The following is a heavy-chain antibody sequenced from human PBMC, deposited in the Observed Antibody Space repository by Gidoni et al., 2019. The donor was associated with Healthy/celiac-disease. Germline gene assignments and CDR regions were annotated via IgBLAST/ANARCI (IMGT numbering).Heavy chain of an antibody. Sequence: EVQLVESGGGLVQPGGSLRLSCAASGFTFSSYSMNWVRQAPGKGLEWVSYISSSSTIYYADSVKGRFTISRDNAKNSLYLQMNSLRDEDTAVYYCARGGYYFDYWGQGTLVTVSS. CDR2: ISSSSTI. V-gene: IGHV3-48*02. J-gene: IGHJ4*02. CDR1: GFTFSSYS. CDR3: ARGGYYFDY.